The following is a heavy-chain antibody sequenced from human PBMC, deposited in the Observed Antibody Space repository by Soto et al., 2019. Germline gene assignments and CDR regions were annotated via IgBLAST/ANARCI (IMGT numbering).Heavy chain of an antibody. J-gene: IGHJ6*02. V-gene: IGHV3-48*02. CDR1: AFTFSSYS. CDR3: ARDEPAAPYYYYYYGMDV. CDR2: ITSSSSTI. Sequence: PGGSLRLSCASSAFTFSSYSMNWVRQAPGKGLEWVSYITSSSSTIYYADSVKGRFTISRDNAKGSLYLQMNSLRDEDAAVYYCARDEPAAPYYYYYYGMDVWGQGTTVTVSS. D-gene: IGHD2-2*01.